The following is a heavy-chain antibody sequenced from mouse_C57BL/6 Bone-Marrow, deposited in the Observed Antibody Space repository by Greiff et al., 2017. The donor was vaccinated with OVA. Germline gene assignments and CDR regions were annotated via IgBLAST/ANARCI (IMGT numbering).Heavy chain of an antibody. CDR2: ISSGSSTI. V-gene: IGHV5-17*01. J-gene: IGHJ3*01. D-gene: IGHD1-1*01. Sequence: EVHLVESGGGLVKPGGSLKLSCAASGFTFSDYGMHWVRQAPEKGLEWVAYISSGSSTIYYADTVKGRFTISRDNAKNTLFLQMTSLRSEDTAMYYCARPGYYGSPAWFAYWGQGTLVTVSA. CDR1: GFTFSDYG. CDR3: ARPGYYGSPAWFAY.